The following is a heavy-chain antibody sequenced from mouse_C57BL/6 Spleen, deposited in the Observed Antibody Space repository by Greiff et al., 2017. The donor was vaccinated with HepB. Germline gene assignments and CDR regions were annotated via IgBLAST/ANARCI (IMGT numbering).Heavy chain of an antibody. D-gene: IGHD2-3*01. V-gene: IGHV5-4*01. J-gene: IGHJ2*01. Sequence: DVKLVESGGGLVKPGGSLKLSCAASGFTFSSYAMSWVRQTPEKRLEWVATISDGGSYTYYPDNVKGRFTISRDNAKNNLYLQMSHLKSEDTAMYYCAREDYDGYYVDYWGQGTTLTVSS. CDR3: AREDYDGYYVDY. CDR2: ISDGGSYT. CDR1: GFTFSSYA.